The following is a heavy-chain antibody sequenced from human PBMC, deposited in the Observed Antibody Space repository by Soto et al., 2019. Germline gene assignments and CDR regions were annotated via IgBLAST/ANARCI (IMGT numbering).Heavy chain of an antibody. V-gene: IGHV1-18*01. CDR1: GYTFTSNG. CDR3: ARDLAYCGGDCYPIDY. D-gene: IGHD2-21*02. CDR2: ISAYKGNT. J-gene: IGHJ4*02. Sequence: QVQLVQSGAEVKKPGASVKVSCKASGYTFTSNGISWVRQAPGQGLEWMGWISAYKGNTNYDQKLQGRVTMTPXTXTXXAYMELRSLRSDDTAVYYCARDLAYCGGDCYPIDYWGQGTLVTVSS.